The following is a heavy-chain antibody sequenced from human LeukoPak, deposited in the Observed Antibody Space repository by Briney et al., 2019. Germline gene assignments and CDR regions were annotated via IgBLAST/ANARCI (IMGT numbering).Heavy chain of an antibody. CDR2: IYYSGST. Sequence: PSETLCLTCTVSGGSISSYYWSWIRQPPGKGLEWIGYIYYSGSTNYNASPKSRGTISVDTSKNPFSLKLSSVTAADTAVYYCPRQSGISSFYYYYGMDVWGQGTTVTVSS. J-gene: IGHJ6*02. CDR1: GGSISSYY. V-gene: IGHV4-59*01. CDR3: PRQSGISSFYYYYGMDV. D-gene: IGHD6-13*01.